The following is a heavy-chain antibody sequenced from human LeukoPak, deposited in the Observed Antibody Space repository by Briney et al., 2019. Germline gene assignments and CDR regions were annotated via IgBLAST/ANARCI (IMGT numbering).Heavy chain of an antibody. Sequence: PGGSLRLSCAVSGFTFSSYSMNWVRQAPGKGLEWVSSITSSSNYIYYADSVRGRFTISRDNAKNSLSLQMNSLRAEDTAVYYCARAAYSSTWYSRYFDLWGRGTLVTVSS. CDR3: ARAAYSSTWYSRYFDL. V-gene: IGHV3-21*01. CDR2: ITSSSNYI. CDR1: GFTFSSYS. D-gene: IGHD6-13*01. J-gene: IGHJ2*01.